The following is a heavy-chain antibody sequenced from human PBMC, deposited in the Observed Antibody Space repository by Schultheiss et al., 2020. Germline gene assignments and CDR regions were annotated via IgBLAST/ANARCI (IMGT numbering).Heavy chain of an antibody. V-gene: IGHV3-20*01. J-gene: IGHJ6*02. CDR3: ARVSSQGYCSGGSCQNYYVMDV. D-gene: IGHD2-15*01. CDR2: INWHGGST. Sequence: GESLKISCAASGFTFDDYGMSWVRQAPGKGLEWVSGINWHGGSTRYADSMEGRFTISRDNAKNSLYLQMNSLRAEDTALYHCARVSSQGYCSGGSCQNYYVMDVWGQGTTVTVSS. CDR1: GFTFDDYG.